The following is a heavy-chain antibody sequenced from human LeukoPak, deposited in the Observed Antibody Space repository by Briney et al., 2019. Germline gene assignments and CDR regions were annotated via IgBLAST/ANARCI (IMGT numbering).Heavy chain of an antibody. J-gene: IGHJ5*02. Sequence: ASVKVSCKASGYTFTSYGISWVRQAPGQGLEWMGWISAYNGNTNYAQKLQGRVTMTTDTSTSTAYMELSRLRSDDTAVYYCARDNSVGDNAWWFDPWGQGTLVTVSS. CDR1: GYTFTSYG. CDR2: ISAYNGNT. D-gene: IGHD1-26*01. CDR3: ARDNSVGDNAWWFDP. V-gene: IGHV1-18*01.